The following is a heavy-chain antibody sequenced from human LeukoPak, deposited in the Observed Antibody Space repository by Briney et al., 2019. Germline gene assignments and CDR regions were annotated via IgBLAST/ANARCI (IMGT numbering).Heavy chain of an antibody. V-gene: IGHV3-13*01. CDR2: IATAGDT. CDR1: GFTFSSYD. D-gene: IGHD6-19*01. J-gene: IGHJ4*02. CDR3: ARVAVAGAYDY. Sequence: GGSLRLSCAASGFTFSSYDMHWVCQPTGKALEWVSAIATAGDTYYPGSVKGRFTISRENAKSSLYLQMNSLRAGDTAVYYCARVAVAGAYDYWGQGTLVTVSS.